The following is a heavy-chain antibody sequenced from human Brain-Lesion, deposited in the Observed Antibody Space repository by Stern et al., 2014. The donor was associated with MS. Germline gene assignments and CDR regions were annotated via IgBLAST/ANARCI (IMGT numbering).Heavy chain of an antibody. Sequence: EVQLVESEGGLVQPGGSLRLSCAASGFTVSNYYMSWVRQAPGKGLEWVSIIYTSGKTYYADSVRGRFVIPRDKSKSTLYLQMDSLRPEDTAVYYCARDRVTTVTTYYFDSWGQGTRVTVSS. J-gene: IGHJ4*02. CDR2: IYTSGKT. CDR3: ARDRVTTVTTYYFDS. CDR1: GFTVSNYY. D-gene: IGHD4-17*01. V-gene: IGHV3-66*02.